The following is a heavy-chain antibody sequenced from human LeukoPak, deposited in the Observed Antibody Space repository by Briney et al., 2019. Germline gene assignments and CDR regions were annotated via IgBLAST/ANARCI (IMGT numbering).Heavy chain of an antibody. CDR2: IIPVFGTA. CDR1: GGTFSSYA. CDR3: ARGGRGYYDSSGYPFDH. J-gene: IGHJ4*02. D-gene: IGHD3-22*01. V-gene: IGHV1-69*13. Sequence: ASVKVSCRASGGTFSSYAISWVRQAPGQGLEWMGGIIPVFGTANYAQKFQGRVTITADESTSTAYMELSSLRSEDTAVYYCARGGRGYYDSSGYPFDHWGQGTLVTVSS.